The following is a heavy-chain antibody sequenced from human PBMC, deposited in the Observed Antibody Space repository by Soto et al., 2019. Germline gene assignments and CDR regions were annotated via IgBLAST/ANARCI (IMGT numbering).Heavy chain of an antibody. J-gene: IGHJ6*02. Sequence: GESLRLSCAASGFTFSDYGMHWVRQAPGQGLEWVAGIWYDGRNKYYADSVKGRFTISRDNAKNSLYLQMNSLRAEDTAVYYCAREGGGYYYYYGMDVWGQGTTVTVSS. D-gene: IGHD3-10*01. CDR3: AREGGGYYYYYGMDV. CDR2: IWYDGRNK. CDR1: GFTFSDYG. V-gene: IGHV3-33*01.